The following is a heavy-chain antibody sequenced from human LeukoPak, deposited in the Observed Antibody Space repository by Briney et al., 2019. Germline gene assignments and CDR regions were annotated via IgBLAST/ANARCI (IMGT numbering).Heavy chain of an antibody. V-gene: IGHV1-46*01. Sequence: ASVKVSCKASGYTFTNYQMHWVRQAPGQGLEWMGMIKPSGGSSSNAQKFQGRVTMTRNTSISTAYMELSSLRSEDTAVYYCARGGITGTTGYYYYGMDVWGQGTTVTVSS. CDR2: IKPSGGSS. D-gene: IGHD1-7*01. J-gene: IGHJ6*02. CDR1: GYTFTNYQ. CDR3: ARGGITGTTGYYYYGMDV.